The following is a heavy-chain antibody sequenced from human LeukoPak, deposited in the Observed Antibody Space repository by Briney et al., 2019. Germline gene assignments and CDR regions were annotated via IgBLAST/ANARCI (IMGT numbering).Heavy chain of an antibody. CDR3: ARQAWDYGDYEGMDV. Sequence: GESLKISCKGSGYSFTSYWIGWVRQMPGKGLEWMGIFYPGDSDTRYSPSFQGQVTISADKSISTAYLQWSSLKASDTAMYYCARQAWDYGDYEGMDVWGQGTTVTVSS. J-gene: IGHJ6*02. CDR1: GYSFTSYW. CDR2: FYPGDSDT. V-gene: IGHV5-51*01. D-gene: IGHD4-17*01.